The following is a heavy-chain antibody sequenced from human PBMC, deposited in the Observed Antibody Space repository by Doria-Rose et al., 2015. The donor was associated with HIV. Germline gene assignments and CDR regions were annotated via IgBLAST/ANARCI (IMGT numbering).Heavy chain of an antibody. CDR1: GFTFGDYT. CDR2: IRTKAYFGTP. CDR3: TRDNGGAAVGASYY. V-gene: IGHV3-49*04. Sequence: VQPGRSLRLSCTTSGFTFGDYTMSWVRQAPGKGLEWVGFIRTKAYFGTPEYAASVKGRFTISRDDSKNIAYLQMTSLKTEDTAVYFCTRDNGGAAVGASYYWGQGTLVTVSS. D-gene: IGHD1-26*01. J-gene: IGHJ4*02.